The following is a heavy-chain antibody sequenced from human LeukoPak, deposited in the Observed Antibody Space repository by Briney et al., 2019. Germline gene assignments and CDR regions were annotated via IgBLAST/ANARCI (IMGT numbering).Heavy chain of an antibody. V-gene: IGHV4-59*01. CDR1: GGSIRSYY. J-gene: IGHJ4*02. D-gene: IGHD2-15*01. CDR3: ARDQSAVGAAYDY. CDR2: IYYTGST. Sequence: SETLSLTCTVSGGSIRSYYWSWIRQPPGKGLEWIGYIYYTGSTNYNPSLRGRVTISADTSKNQFSLTLNSVTAADTAVYYCARDQSAVGAAYDYWGQGTLDTVSS.